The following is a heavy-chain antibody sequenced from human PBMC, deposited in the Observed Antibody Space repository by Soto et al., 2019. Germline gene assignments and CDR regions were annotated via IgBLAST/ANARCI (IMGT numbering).Heavy chain of an antibody. Sequence: EVQLVESGGGLVQPGGSLRLSCAASGFTFTMYSMSWFRQAPGKGLEWVSYISGSSDTIYYADSAKGRFTISRDNAKNSLYLQMNSLRDEDTAVYYCVRGNIAYSCINSRPCGMDVWGQGTTVTVPS. J-gene: IGHJ6*02. CDR1: GFTFTMYS. CDR2: ISGSSDTI. D-gene: IGHD1-26*01. CDR3: VRGNIAYSCINSRPCGMDV. V-gene: IGHV3-48*02.